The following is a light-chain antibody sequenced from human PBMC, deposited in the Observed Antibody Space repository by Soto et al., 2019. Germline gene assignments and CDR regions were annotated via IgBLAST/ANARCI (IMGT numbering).Light chain of an antibody. CDR3: QKYNSAPLT. Sequence: DIQMTQSPSSLSASVGDRVTITCRASQGISTYLAWYQQKPGKVPKLLIYAASTLQSGVPSRFSGSGSGTDFTRTISRLQPEDVATYYCQKYNSAPLTFGGGTKVEIK. CDR1: QGISTY. CDR2: AAS. J-gene: IGKJ4*01. V-gene: IGKV1-27*01.